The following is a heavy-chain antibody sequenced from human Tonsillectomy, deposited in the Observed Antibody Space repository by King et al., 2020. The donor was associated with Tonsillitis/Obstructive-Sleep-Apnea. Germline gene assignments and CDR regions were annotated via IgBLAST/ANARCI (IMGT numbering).Heavy chain of an antibody. CDR2: ITHSGGN. V-gene: IGHV4-34*01. Sequence: VQLPQWGAGLLKPSENLSLTCAVYGGSFSGFYWSWIRQPPGKGLEWIGEITHSGGNRYNPSLKSRVTISTDSSKNQFSLKLSSVTAADTAVYYCARGDLLSGYYASTDFDSWGQGTLVTVSS. J-gene: IGHJ5*01. D-gene: IGHD3-3*01. CDR3: ARGDLLSGYYASTDFDS. CDR1: GGSFSGFY.